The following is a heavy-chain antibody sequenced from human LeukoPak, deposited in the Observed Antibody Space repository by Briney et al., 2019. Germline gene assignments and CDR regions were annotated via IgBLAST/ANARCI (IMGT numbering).Heavy chain of an antibody. V-gene: IGHV3-33*01. CDR1: GVTVSSFG. CDR2: IWSDGSNK. J-gene: IGHJ4*02. CDR3: ARDSFGLQDS. Sequence: PWRSLRLSCAASGVTVSSFGMPWVCQTPAPGLGLVAVIWSDGSNKYYADSVKGRFTLSRDNSKNTLYLQINSVRAEDTAVYYCARDSFGLQDSWGQGTLVTVSS. D-gene: IGHD3-10*01.